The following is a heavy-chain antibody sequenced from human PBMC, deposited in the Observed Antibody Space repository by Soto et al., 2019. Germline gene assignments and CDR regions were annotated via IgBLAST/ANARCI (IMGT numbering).Heavy chain of an antibody. CDR3: ARDLGVGLVDY. CDR1: GYTFTSYG. CDR2: INVYNGKT. D-gene: IGHD3-10*01. Sequence: QVQLVQSGAEVKKPGASVKVSCKASGYTFTSYGITWVRQAPGQGLEWMGWINVYNGKTNYAQKLKGRVTMTTDTSTSTAYMELRRLRSDDTAVYCCARDLGVGLVDYWGQGTLVTVAS. V-gene: IGHV1-18*01. J-gene: IGHJ4*02.